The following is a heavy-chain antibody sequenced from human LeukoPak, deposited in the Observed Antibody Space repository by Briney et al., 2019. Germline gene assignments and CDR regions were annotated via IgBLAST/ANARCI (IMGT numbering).Heavy chain of an antibody. V-gene: IGHV1-18*01. CDR3: ARDLDQYSGRFGGFGHDF. D-gene: IGHD1-26*01. Sequence: GASVKVSCKASGYTFTNYGINWVRQAPGQGLEWMGWISAYNGNTNYAQKLQGRVTMTTDTSTSTAYMELRSLRSDATAVYYCARDLDQYSGRFGGFGHDFWGQGTLVTVSS. CDR1: GYTFTNYG. J-gene: IGHJ4*02. CDR2: ISAYNGNT.